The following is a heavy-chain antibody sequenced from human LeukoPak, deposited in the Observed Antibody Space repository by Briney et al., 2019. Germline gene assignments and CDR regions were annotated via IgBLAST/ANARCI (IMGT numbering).Heavy chain of an antibody. CDR3: ARERYSSSWYLYYYYGMDV. CDR1: GYTLTSYA. J-gene: IGHJ6*02. Sequence: ASVKVSCKASGYTLTSYAMNWVRQAPGQGLEWMGWINTNTGNPTYAQGFTGRFVFSLDTSVSTAYLQISSLKAEDTAVYYCARERYSSSWYLYYYYGMDVWGQGTTVTVSS. V-gene: IGHV7-4-1*02. D-gene: IGHD6-13*01. CDR2: INTNTGNP.